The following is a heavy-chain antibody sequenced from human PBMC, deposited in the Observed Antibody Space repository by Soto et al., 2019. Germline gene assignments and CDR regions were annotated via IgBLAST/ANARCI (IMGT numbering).Heavy chain of an antibody. D-gene: IGHD1-7*01. CDR1: GFTFDDYA. V-gene: IGHV3-9*01. CDR2: ISWNTGSI. J-gene: IGHJ3*01. CDR3: AKGGDWNYKKGFDF. Sequence: PGGSLRLSCAASGFTFDDYAMHWVRQASGKGLEWVSGISWNTGSIGCADSVKGRFTISRDNAKNSLFLQMNSLRAEDTALYYCAKGGDWNYKKGFDFWGQGTIVTVS.